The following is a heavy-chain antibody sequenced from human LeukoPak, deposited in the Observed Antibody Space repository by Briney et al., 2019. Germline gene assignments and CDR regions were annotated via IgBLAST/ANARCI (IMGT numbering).Heavy chain of an antibody. J-gene: IGHJ3*02. CDR3: ARGLGVVVRDAFDI. V-gene: IGHV4-34*01. CDR1: GWSFNDYY. Sequence: SETLSLTCEVYGWSFNDYYWTWIRQPPGKGLEWIGEINHNGKTNYNPSLKSRVTISVDTSKNQVSLEVTSPTAADTAIYYCARGLGVVVRDAFDIWGQGTTVTVSS. CDR2: INHNGKT. D-gene: IGHD3-22*01.